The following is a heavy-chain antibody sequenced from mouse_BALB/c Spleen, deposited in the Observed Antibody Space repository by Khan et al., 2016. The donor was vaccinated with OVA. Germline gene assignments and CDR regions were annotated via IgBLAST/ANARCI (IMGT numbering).Heavy chain of an antibody. J-gene: IGHJ3*01. Sequence: VQLQQSGGDLVKTGGSLKLSCAASGFTFSTYGMSWVRQTPDKRLEWVATISSGGHYTYYIDSVKGRFTISRDNAKSILYLQMTSLRSEDTAMYYCARLAYYYNSEGFAYWGQGTLVTVSA. CDR1: GFTFSTYG. V-gene: IGHV5-6*01. CDR3: ARLAYYYNSEGFAY. CDR2: ISSGGHYT. D-gene: IGHD1-1*02.